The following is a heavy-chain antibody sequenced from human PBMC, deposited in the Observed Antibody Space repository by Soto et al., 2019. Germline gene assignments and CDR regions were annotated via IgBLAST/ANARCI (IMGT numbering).Heavy chain of an antibody. CDR3: TTSNLGVDF. CDR2: IKTKPDDGTI. D-gene: IGHD1-1*01. Sequence: WGSLRLSCAASGLVFIDVWITCCGHSPGKGLEWVGRIKTKPDDGTIDYAAPVRGRFTISRDDSKNTLYLQMTSLTPDDTGVYYCTTSNLGVDFWGPGTLVTVSS. V-gene: IGHV3-15*01. CDR1: GLVFIDVW. J-gene: IGHJ4*02.